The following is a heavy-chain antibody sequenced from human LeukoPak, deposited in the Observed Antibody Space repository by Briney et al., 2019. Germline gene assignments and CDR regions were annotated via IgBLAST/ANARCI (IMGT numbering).Heavy chain of an antibody. Sequence: SETLSLTCTVSGGSITSNYHYWGWIRQPPGKGLEWMGNIYHGGPTYYSPSLQSRITISVDTSKNHFSLKLTSVTAADSAVYYCARHEYQVFPPANWFDPWGQGTLVTVSS. CDR1: GGSITSNYHY. V-gene: IGHV4-39*02. CDR2: IYHGGPT. D-gene: IGHD6-6*01. CDR3: ARHEYQVFPPANWFDP. J-gene: IGHJ5*02.